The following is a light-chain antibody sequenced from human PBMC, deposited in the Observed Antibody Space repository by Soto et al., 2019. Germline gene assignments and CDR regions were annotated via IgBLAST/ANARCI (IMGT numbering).Light chain of an antibody. CDR3: SSYAGSNNFV. Sequence: QSALTQPPSASGSPGQSVTISCTGTSSDIGAYIYVSWYQQHPGKAPKLMISEVSRRPSGVPERFSGSKSGNTASLTVSGLQADDEAHYYCSSYAGSNNFVFGTGTKLTGL. CDR1: SSDIGAYIY. J-gene: IGLJ1*01. V-gene: IGLV2-8*01. CDR2: EVS.